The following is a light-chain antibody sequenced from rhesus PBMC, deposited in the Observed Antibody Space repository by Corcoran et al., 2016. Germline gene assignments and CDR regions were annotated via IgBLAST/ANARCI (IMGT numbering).Light chain of an antibody. CDR3: QQESNWSLS. Sequence: EIVMTQSPTTLSLSPGERATLYCRASQSVGTRLAWYQPKPGQAPRVPHYVASSRVTGTPDRFSGSVSGTDCTLTISSLEPEDVAVYFCQQESNWSLSFGGGTKLELK. V-gene: IGKV3-17*02. CDR1: QSVGTR. CDR2: VAS. J-gene: IGKJ4*01.